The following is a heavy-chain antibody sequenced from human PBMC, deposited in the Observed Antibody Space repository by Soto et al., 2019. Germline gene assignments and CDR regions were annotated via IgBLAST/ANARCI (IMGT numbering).Heavy chain of an antibody. CDR1: GYAFTSYS. V-gene: IGHV1-18*01. J-gene: IGHJ3*01. CDR2: ITPHNGGP. CDR3: ASGVGGGAAFDL. D-gene: IGHD3-3*01. Sequence: QVQLVQSGAEVKEPGASVTVSCKTSGYAFTSYSITWVRQAPGRGLTLMGWITPHNGGPNYVEGGQKSLATTTDTVATAVYLELTGLTADYSSMYGGASGVGGGAAFDLWGQGSLVTVAS.